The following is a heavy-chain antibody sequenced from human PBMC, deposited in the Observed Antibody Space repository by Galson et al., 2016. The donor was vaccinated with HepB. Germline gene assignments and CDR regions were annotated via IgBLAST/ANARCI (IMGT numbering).Heavy chain of an antibody. V-gene: IGHV4-59*01. J-gene: IGHJ6*04. D-gene: IGHD6-13*01. CDR3: ARDNPGLHSSSWGLYDYYYYGMDV. CDR2: IYNSGST. CDR1: GGSISTSY. Sequence: SETLSLTCTVSGGSISTSYWSWIRLTPEKGLEWIGYIYNSGSTNFNPSLESRVTISVDTSKNQFSLRLRSVTAADTALYFCARDNPGLHSSSWGLYDYYYYGMDVWGKGTPVTVSS.